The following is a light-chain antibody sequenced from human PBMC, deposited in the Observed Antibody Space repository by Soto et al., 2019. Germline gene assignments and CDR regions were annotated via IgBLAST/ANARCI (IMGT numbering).Light chain of an antibody. CDR1: QDISNY. Sequence: DIQMTQSPSSLSASVGDRVTITCQASQDISNYLDWYQQKPGKAPKLLIYDASNLETGVPSRFSGSGSGTDFTFTISSLQPEDIATYYCQQDDNLPLGTFGPRTQVDMK. CDR2: DAS. CDR3: QQDDNLPLGT. J-gene: IGKJ3*01. V-gene: IGKV1-33*01.